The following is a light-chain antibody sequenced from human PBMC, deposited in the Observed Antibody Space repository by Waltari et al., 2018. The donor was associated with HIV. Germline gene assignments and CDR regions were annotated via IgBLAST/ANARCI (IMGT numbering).Light chain of an antibody. CDR2: IAS. CDR3: QQLNYYPHT. Sequence: DIQLTQSPSFLSASVGDRVTITCRASHGISTYLARYQQKPGKAPQLLIYIASTLQSGVPSRFSGSGSGTEFTLTISSLQPEDFATYYCQQLNYYPHTFGQGTKVESK. V-gene: IGKV1-9*01. CDR1: HGISTY. J-gene: IGKJ2*01.